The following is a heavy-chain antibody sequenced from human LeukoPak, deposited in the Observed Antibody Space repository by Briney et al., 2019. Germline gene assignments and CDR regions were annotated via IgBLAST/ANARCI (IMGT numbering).Heavy chain of an antibody. CDR3: AKDANFSRSSGYLIPIDF. CDR2: ISGNGLGT. D-gene: IGHD3-22*01. Sequence: PGGSLRLSCAASGFTFSRNAMNWVRQAPGRGLEWVAAISGNGLGTYYADSVKGRFNISRDNSRNTLYLHMNSLRIEDTAFYYCAKDANFSRSSGYLIPIDFWGQGTLVTVSS. V-gene: IGHV3-23*01. CDR1: GFTFSRNA. J-gene: IGHJ4*02.